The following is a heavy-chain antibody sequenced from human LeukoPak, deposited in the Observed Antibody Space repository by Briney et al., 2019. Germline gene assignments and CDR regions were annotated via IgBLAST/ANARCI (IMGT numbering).Heavy chain of an antibody. D-gene: IGHD3-10*01. CDR2: IGSSSSYT. CDR3: ARGRSITLLRGVAMSDGFDI. Sequence: GGSLRLSCAASGFTFSGFYMSWIRQAPGKGLEWVSCIGSSSSYTNYADSVKGRFTISRDNAKNLLFLQMNGLRAEDTALYYCARGRSITLLRGVAMSDGFDIWGQGAMVAVSS. J-gene: IGHJ3*02. V-gene: IGHV3-11*06. CDR1: GFTFSGFY.